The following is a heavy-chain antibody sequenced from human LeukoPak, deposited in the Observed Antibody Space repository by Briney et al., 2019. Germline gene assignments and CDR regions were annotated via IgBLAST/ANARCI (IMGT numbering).Heavy chain of an antibody. CDR3: ARDGRELGLDY. CDR1: GFTFSNAW. D-gene: IGHD1-26*01. Sequence: GSLRLSCAASGFTFSNAWMSWIRQPPGKGLEWIGYIYYSGSTNYNPSLKSRVTISVDTSKNQFSLKLSSVTAADTAVYYCARDGRELGLDYWGQGTLVTVSS. J-gene: IGHJ4*02. V-gene: IGHV4-59*01. CDR2: IYYSGST.